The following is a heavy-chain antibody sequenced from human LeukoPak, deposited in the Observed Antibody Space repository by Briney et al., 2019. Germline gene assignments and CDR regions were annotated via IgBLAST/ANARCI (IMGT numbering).Heavy chain of an antibody. CDR1: GYIFTDYY. CDR3: ATSYCGGDCYSGAYYFDY. Sequence: EASVKVSCKVSGYIFTDYYMHWVQQAPGKGLEWMGLVDPEDGETIYAEKFQGRVTITADTSTDTAYMELSSLRSEDTAVYYCATSYCGGDCYSGAYYFDYWGQGTLVTVSS. D-gene: IGHD2-21*02. J-gene: IGHJ4*02. V-gene: IGHV1-69-2*01. CDR2: VDPEDGET.